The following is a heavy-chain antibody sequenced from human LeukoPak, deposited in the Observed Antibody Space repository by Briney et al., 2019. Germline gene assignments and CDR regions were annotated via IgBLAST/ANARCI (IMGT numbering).Heavy chain of an antibody. V-gene: IGHV4-39*07. D-gene: IGHD3-22*01. Sequence: SETLSLTCSVSGDSITGYYWGWIRQPPGKGLEWIGNIYYTGNTYYNSSLKSRVTISLDTSKNQFSLKLSSVTAADTAVYYCARGHPEEYYDSSGYYIHWGQGTLVTVSS. CDR1: GDSITGYY. J-gene: IGHJ4*02. CDR2: IYYTGNT. CDR3: ARGHPEEYYDSSGYYIH.